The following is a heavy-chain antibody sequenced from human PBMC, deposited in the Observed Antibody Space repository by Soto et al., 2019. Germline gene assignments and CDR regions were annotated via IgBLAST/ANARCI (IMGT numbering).Heavy chain of an antibody. D-gene: IGHD3-3*01. CDR2: INHSGST. CDR3: ARGQSGIRNWLDP. CDR1: CGSFSGYY. J-gene: IGHJ5*02. V-gene: IGHV4-34*01. Sequence: SETLCLTWAVDCGSFSGYYCSWIRQPPWKGLEWIGEINHSGSTNYNPSLKSRVTISVDTSKNQFSLKLSSVTAADTAVYYCARGQSGIRNWLDPWGQGTLVTVSS.